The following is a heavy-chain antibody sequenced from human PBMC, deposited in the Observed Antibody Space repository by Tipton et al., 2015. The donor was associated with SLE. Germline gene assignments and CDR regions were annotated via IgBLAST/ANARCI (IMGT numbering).Heavy chain of an antibody. Sequence: QSGPEVKKPGASVKVSCKASGYTFTSYYMHWVRQAPGQGLEWMGIINPSGGSTSYAQKFQGRVTMTRDTSTSTVYMELSSLRSEDSCVYYCARAATWGYFDYWGQGTLVTVSS. CDR3: ARAATWGYFDY. CDR1: GYTFTSYY. D-gene: IGHD7-27*01. CDR2: INPSGGST. V-gene: IGHV1-46*01. J-gene: IGHJ4*02.